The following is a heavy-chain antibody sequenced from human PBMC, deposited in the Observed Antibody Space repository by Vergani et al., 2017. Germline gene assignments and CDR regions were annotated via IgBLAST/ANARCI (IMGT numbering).Heavy chain of an antibody. J-gene: IGHJ6*03. V-gene: IGHV4-31*11. CDR1: GIPICSGDHC. CDR2: IFYCGTT. D-gene: IGHD6-25*01. Sequence: QVQLHESGPGVVKPSQTRSLTCAVSGIPICSGDHCLTWIRQRPGKGLEWIGYIFYCGTTYDNPSLRSRLTISVDTSQNQFSLKLRSGTAADAAVYYCARVDTQVPATSHFDSMDVWGKGTTVVVSS. CDR3: ARVDTQVPATSHFDSMDV.